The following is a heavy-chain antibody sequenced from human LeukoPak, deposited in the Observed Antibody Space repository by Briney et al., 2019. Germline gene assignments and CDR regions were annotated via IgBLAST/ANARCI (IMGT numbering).Heavy chain of an antibody. CDR3: ATPLISISSTTYYNYFEY. CDR2: ISFDGSHQ. D-gene: IGHD2-2*01. Sequence: GRSLRLSCVASGFTFSSYSLHWVRQGPGKGLELVAVISFDGSHQYFAASVKGRFTISRDNSNNTLYLQMNSLRAEDTAVYYCATPLISISSTTYYNYFEYWGQGALVTVSS. V-gene: IGHV3-30*04. CDR1: GFTFSSYS. J-gene: IGHJ4*02.